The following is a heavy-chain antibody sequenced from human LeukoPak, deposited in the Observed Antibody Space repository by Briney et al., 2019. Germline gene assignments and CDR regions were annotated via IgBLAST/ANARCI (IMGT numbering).Heavy chain of an antibody. J-gene: IGHJ6*02. CDR1: GGSISSGSYY. CDR3: ARDWRNGGLDV. Sequence: KTSQTLSLTCTVSGGSISSGSYYWSWIRQPAGKGLEWIGRIYTSGSTNYNPSLKSRVTISVDTSKNQFSLKLSSVTAADTAVYYCARDWRNGGLDVWGQGTTVTVSS. V-gene: IGHV4-61*02. CDR2: IYTSGST. D-gene: IGHD2-8*01.